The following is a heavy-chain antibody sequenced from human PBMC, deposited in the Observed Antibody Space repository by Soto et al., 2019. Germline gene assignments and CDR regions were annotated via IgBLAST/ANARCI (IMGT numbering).Heavy chain of an antibody. CDR2: VSPSGTT. CDR3: ARDRGSDGMDV. J-gene: IGHJ6*02. Sequence: QVQLQESGPGLVKPSQTLSLTCTVSGDSISVGYYWSWIRQHPGKGLEWIGYVSPSGTTYYNPSLKSRVSISTDRSKNQFSLEVSSVTAADTAVYYCARDRGSDGMDVWGQGTTVTVSS. V-gene: IGHV4-31*03. CDR1: GDSISVGYY.